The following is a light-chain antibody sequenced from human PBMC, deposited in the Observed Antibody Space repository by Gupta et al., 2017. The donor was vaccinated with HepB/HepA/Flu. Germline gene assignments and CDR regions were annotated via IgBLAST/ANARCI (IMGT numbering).Light chain of an antibody. V-gene: IGKV3-11*01. CDR1: QSVSSY. Sequence: EIVLTQSPATLSLSLGERATLSCRASQSVSSYLAWYQHKPGQAPRLLIYDASNRATGIPARFSGSGSGTEFTLTISSLEPEDFAVYCCQQRSYCPITFGQGTQLDIK. CDR2: DAS. CDR3: QQRSYCPIT. J-gene: IGKJ5*01.